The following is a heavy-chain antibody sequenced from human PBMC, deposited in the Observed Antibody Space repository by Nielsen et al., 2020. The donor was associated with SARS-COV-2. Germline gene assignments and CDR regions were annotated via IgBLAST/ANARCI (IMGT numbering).Heavy chain of an antibody. CDR2: IDAGHDHT. D-gene: IGHD2-15*01. V-gene: IGHV1-3*01. J-gene: IGHJ6*03. CDR3: AKDRAPYIVVVVAATPGGYMDV. Sequence: WVRQAPGQRLEWLGWIDAGHDHTKYSEKFQGRVTIASDTSASTAYMELSSLKSEDTAVYYCAKDRAPYIVVVVAATPGGYMDVWGKGTTVTVSS.